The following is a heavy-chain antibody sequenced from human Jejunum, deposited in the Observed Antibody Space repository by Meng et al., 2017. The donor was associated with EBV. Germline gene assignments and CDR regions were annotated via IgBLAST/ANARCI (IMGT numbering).Heavy chain of an antibody. CDR2: ISAYNANT. J-gene: IGHJ4*02. D-gene: IGHD2-21*02. CDR1: GYTYSSYG. V-gene: IGHV1-18*01. Sequence: QVHLVQSGAEVKKPGXSVKVSXQVSGYTYSSYGISWVRQAPGQGLEWMGWISAYNANTNYAQNFQGRVTLTTDTSTNTAYMDLRSLTSDDTALYYCASGGVVVSGSYYFDDWGQGTLVTVSS. CDR3: ASGGVVVSGSYYFDD.